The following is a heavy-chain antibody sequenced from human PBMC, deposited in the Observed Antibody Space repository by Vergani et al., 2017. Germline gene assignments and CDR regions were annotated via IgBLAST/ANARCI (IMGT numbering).Heavy chain of an antibody. CDR3: ARVKRPGIAVAGTSYYYYMDV. J-gene: IGHJ6*03. Sequence: QVQLHESGPGLVKPSETLSLTCTVSGGSISSYYWSWIRQPAGKGLEWIGRIYTSGSTNYNPSLKSRVTMSVDTSKNQFSLKLSSVTAADTAVYYCARVKRPGIAVAGTSYYYYMDVWGKGTTVTVSS. CDR1: GGSISSYY. D-gene: IGHD6-19*01. CDR2: IYTSGST. V-gene: IGHV4-4*07.